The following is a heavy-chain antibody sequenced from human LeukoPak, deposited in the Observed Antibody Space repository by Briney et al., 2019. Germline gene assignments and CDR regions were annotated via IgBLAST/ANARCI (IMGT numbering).Heavy chain of an antibody. V-gene: IGHV4-34*01. Sequence: SETLSLTCAVYGGSFSGYYWSWIRQPPGKGLEWIGEINHSGSTNYNPSLKSRVTISVDTSKNQFSLKLSSVTAADTAVYYCARDYYGSGRRHDYWGQGTRDTVSS. J-gene: IGHJ4*02. CDR1: GGSFSGYY. CDR2: INHSGST. CDR3: ARDYYGSGRRHDY. D-gene: IGHD3-10*01.